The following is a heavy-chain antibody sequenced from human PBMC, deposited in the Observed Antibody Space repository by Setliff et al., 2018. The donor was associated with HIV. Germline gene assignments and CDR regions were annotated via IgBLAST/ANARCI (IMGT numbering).Heavy chain of an antibody. D-gene: IGHD3-22*01. CDR3: VRGSGYYYFDN. Sequence: GSLRLSCAASGFTFSSYEMNWVRQAPGQGLEWVSYIYSGGDTYYADSVKGRFTISRDNAKNMLYLQMNSLSADDTAVYYCVRGSGYYYFDNWGQGALVTVSS. CDR2: IYSGGDT. CDR1: GFTFSSYE. V-gene: IGHV3-48*03. J-gene: IGHJ4*02.